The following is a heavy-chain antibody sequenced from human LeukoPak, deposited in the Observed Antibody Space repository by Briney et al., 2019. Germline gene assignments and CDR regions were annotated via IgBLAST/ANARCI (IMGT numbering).Heavy chain of an antibody. Sequence: SETLSLTCTVSGGSISSSSYYWGWVRQPPGKGLKWIGSIYYSGSTYYNPSLKSRVTISVDTSKNQFSLKLSSVTAADTAVYYCAREGGDSNWFDPWGQGTLVTVSS. CDR1: GGSISSSSYY. D-gene: IGHD2-21*01. J-gene: IGHJ5*02. CDR3: AREGGDSNWFDP. CDR2: IYYSGST. V-gene: IGHV4-39*07.